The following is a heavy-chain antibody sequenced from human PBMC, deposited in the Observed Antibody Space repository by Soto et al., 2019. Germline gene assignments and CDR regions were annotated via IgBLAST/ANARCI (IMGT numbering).Heavy chain of an antibody. J-gene: IGHJ4*02. CDR3: AREHSSSYYFDY. V-gene: IGHV4-59*01. Sequence: SETLYLTCTVSGGSISSYYWSWIRRPPGKGLEWIGYIYYSGSTNYNPSLKSRVTISVDTSKNQFSLKLSSVTAADTAVYYCAREHSSSYYFDYWGQGTLVTVSS. CDR1: GGSISSYY. D-gene: IGHD6-6*01. CDR2: IYYSGST.